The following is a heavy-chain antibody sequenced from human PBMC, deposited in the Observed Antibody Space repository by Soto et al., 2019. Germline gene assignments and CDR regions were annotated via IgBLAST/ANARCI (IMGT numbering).Heavy chain of an antibody. J-gene: IGHJ6*02. CDR2: INHSGST. V-gene: IGHV4-34*01. CDR3: ARVWKRQLTDYYYYGMDV. D-gene: IGHD1-1*01. CDR1: GGSFSGYY. Sequence: SETLSLTCAVYGGSFSGYYCSWIRHPPGKGLERIGEINHSGSTNYNPSIKSRITITVDTSKNQFTMKMSYVTAADTAVYYCARVWKRQLTDYYYYGMDVWGQGTTVT.